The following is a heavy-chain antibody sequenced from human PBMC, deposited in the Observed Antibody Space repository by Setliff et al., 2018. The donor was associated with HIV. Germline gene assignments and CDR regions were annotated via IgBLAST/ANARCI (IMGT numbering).Heavy chain of an antibody. D-gene: IGHD2-15*01. V-gene: IGHV2-26*01. J-gene: IGHJ4*02. CDR3: AHSPEFYSSIV. CDR2: IFPNDEK. Sequence: GPTLVNPTETLTLTCTVSGFSLSNTRMGVSWIRQPPGKALEWLAHIFPNDEKSYSASLKSRVTITKDTSKNQVVLTMTNMDPVDTATYYCAHSPEFYSSIVWGQGTLVTVSS. CDR1: GFSLSNTRMG.